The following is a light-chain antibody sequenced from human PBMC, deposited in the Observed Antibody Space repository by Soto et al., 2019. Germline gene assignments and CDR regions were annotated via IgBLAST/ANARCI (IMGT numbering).Light chain of an antibody. Sequence: EIVLTQSPGTLSLSPGERATLSCRASQSVSSSHLAWYQQKPGQAPRLLMYDASSRATGIPDRLSGSGSGTDFTLTISRLEPEDFAVYYCQQYGGSSFSFGPGTNLEIK. V-gene: IGKV3-20*01. CDR2: DAS. CDR3: QQYGGSSFS. CDR1: QSVSSSH. J-gene: IGKJ2*03.